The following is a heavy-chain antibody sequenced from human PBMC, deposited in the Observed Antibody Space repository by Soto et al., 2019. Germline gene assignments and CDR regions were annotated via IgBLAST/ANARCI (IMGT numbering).Heavy chain of an antibody. CDR2: IKSIRDGGTT. CDR3: TTDSHLSSVFVRHDN. Sequence: GGSLRLSCAASGFTISDTWINWVRQAPGMGLEWVGRIKSIRDGGTTDFAAPVKGRFAISRDDSENTVHMQINSLKSEDTAVYYCTTDSHLSSVFVRHDNWGQGTVVTVSS. V-gene: IGHV3-15*07. J-gene: IGHJ4*01. D-gene: IGHD3-10*01. CDR1: GFTISDTW.